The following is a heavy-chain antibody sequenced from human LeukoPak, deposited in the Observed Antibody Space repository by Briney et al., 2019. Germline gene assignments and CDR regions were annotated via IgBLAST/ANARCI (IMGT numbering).Heavy chain of an antibody. CDR2: ISSSNKYI. CDR3: ARDRLGYYYDGMDV. V-gene: IGHV3-21*01. CDR1: GFTFSSYS. D-gene: IGHD3-9*01. J-gene: IGHJ6*02. Sequence: RGSLRLSCAASGFTFSSYSMNWVRQAPGKGLEWVSSISSSNKYIYYADSMKGRITIPRDNAKSSLYLHMNSLTAEDTAVYYCARDRLGYYYDGMDVWGQGTRVPVSS.